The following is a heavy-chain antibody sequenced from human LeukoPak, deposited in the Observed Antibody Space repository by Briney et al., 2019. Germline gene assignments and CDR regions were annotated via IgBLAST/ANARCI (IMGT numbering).Heavy chain of an antibody. Sequence: PGRSLRLSCAASGFTFSSYGMHWVRQAPGKGLEWMGGFDPEDGETIYAQKFQGRVTMTEDTSTDTAYMELSSLRSEDTAVYYCTPGVVGATTNAFDIWGQGTMVTVSS. D-gene: IGHD1-26*01. V-gene: IGHV1-24*01. CDR3: TPGVVGATTNAFDI. CDR2: FDPEDGET. J-gene: IGHJ3*02. CDR1: GFTFSSYG.